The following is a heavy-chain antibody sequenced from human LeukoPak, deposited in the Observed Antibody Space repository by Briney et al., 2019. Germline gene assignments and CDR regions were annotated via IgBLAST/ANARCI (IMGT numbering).Heavy chain of an antibody. CDR1: GFTFSSYA. D-gene: IGHD4-23*01. CDR2: ISYDGSNK. J-gene: IGHJ3*02. V-gene: IGHV3-30*04. CDR3: ARGRNGGNAFDI. Sequence: GGSLRLSCAASGFTFSSYAMHWVRQAPGKGLEWVAVISYDGSNKYYADSVKGRFTISRDNSKNTLYLQMNSLRAEDTAVYYCARGRNGGNAFDIWGQGTMVAVSS.